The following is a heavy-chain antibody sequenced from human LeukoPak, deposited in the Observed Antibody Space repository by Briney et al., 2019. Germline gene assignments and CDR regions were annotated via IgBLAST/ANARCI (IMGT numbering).Heavy chain of an antibody. CDR2: IYYSGST. Sequence: SETLSLTCSVSGGSISGYYWSWIRQPPGKGLEWIGYIYYSGSTNYNPSLKSRVTISVDTSKNQFSLKLSSVTAADTAVYYCARRGGYSYGPYNWYFDLWGRGTLVTVSS. D-gene: IGHD5-18*01. V-gene: IGHV4-59*08. J-gene: IGHJ2*01. CDR3: ARRGGYSYGPYNWYFDL. CDR1: GGSISGYY.